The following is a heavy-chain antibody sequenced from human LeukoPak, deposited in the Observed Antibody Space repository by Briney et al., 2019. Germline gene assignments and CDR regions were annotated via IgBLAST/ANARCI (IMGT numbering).Heavy chain of an antibody. V-gene: IGHV1-69*13. CDR1: GGSFGTYA. CDR2: IIPILGSE. J-gene: IGHJ6*02. Sequence: ASVKVSCKTSGGSFGTYAFSWVRQTPGQGLEWMGEIIPILGSEDYAQKFQGRVTITADESSRTVSMEVRSLRSEDTAVYYCAGWVVVADTYYYYYGMDVWGQGTTVTVSS. D-gene: IGHD2-15*01. CDR3: AGWVVVADTYYYYYGMDV.